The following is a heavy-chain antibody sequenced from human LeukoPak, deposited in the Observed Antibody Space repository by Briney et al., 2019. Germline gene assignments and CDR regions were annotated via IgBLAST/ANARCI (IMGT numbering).Heavy chain of an antibody. CDR2: IYHSGST. Sequence: SETLSLTCTVSGGSISSGGYYWSWIRQPPGKGLEWIGYIYHSGSTYYNPSLKSRVTISVARSKNQFSLKLSSVTAADTAVYYCAGVPAAIGAFDIWGQGTMVTVSS. CDR1: GGSISSGGYY. CDR3: AGVPAAIGAFDI. D-gene: IGHD2-2*01. J-gene: IGHJ3*02. V-gene: IGHV4-30-2*01.